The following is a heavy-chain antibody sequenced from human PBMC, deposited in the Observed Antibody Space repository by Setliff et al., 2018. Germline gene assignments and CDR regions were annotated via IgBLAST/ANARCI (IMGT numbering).Heavy chain of an antibody. J-gene: IGHJ3*02. V-gene: IGHV3-21*01. CDR2: ISSSGSYI. CDR3: ARVASIMVLVDIFFPNDAFDI. CDR1: GFTFSSYS. Sequence: GESLKISCAASGFTFSSYSMNWVRQAPGEGLEWVPFISSSGSYIYYGDSVKGRFTISRDNAKNSLYLQMNSLRAEDTAVYYCARVASIMVLVDIFFPNDAFDIWGQGTMVTVSS. D-gene: IGHD3-22*01.